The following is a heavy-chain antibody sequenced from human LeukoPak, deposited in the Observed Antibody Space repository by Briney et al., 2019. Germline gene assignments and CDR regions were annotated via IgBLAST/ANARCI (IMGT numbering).Heavy chain of an antibody. CDR1: GGSFSGYY. V-gene: IGHV4-34*01. J-gene: IGHJ4*02. Sequence: SETLSLTCAVYGGSFSGYYWSWIRQPPGKGLEWIGEINHSGSTNYNPSLKSRVTISVDTSKNQFSLKLSSVTAADTAVYYCASTLGELSFCFDYWGQGTLVTVSS. CDR2: INHSGST. CDR3: ASTLGELSFCFDY. D-gene: IGHD3-16*02.